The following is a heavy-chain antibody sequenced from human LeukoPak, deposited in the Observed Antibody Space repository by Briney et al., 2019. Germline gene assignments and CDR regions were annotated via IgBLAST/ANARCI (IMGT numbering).Heavy chain of an antibody. Sequence: PSETLSLTCTVSGGSIRSGSYYWGWIRQPPGKGLEWIGSIYYSGNTYHSPSLKSRVTISVDTSKNQFSLKLRSVTAADTAVYYCARQTGSGLFILPGGQGTLVTVSS. J-gene: IGHJ4*02. CDR1: GGSIRSGSYY. CDR2: IYYSGNT. V-gene: IGHV4-39*01. CDR3: ARQTGSGLFILP. D-gene: IGHD3/OR15-3a*01.